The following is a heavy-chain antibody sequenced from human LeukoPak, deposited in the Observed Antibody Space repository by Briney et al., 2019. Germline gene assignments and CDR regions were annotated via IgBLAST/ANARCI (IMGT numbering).Heavy chain of an antibody. V-gene: IGHV1-2*02. D-gene: IGHD7-27*01. CDR2: INPHSGGT. CDR3: ARDHNWGPDY. CDR1: GYTFTDYY. Sequence: ASVKVSCKASGYTFTDYYMHWVRQAPGQGLEWMGWINPHSGGTNYAQKFQGRVSLTRDMSISTAYMELSRLTSDDTAVYYCARDHNWGPDYWGQGTLVSVSS. J-gene: IGHJ4*02.